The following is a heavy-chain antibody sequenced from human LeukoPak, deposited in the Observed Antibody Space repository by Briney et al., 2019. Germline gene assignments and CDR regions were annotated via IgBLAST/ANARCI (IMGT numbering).Heavy chain of an antibody. D-gene: IGHD3-16*01. J-gene: IGHJ1*01. Sequence: GGSLRLSCAASGFTFSSYGMSWVRQAPGKGLEWVSGISPSGDITYYTDSVRGRFTISRDNFKNTLSLQVNSLRAEDTAMYYCAKDDDWGRYKHXXXGTLVTV. CDR3: AKDDDWGRYKH. CDR1: GFTFSSYG. CDR2: ISPSGDIT. V-gene: IGHV3-23*01.